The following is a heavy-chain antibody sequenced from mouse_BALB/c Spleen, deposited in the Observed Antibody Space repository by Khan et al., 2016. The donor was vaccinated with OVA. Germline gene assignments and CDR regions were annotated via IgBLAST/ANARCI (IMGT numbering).Heavy chain of an antibody. V-gene: IGHV1-7*01. D-gene: IGHD1-1*01. CDR3: ANHGSSSAWLTY. CDR1: GYTFTSYW. J-gene: IGHJ3*01. CDR2: INPSTGYT. Sequence: VELVESGAELAKPGASVKMSCKASGYTFTSYWMHWVKQRLGQGLEWIGYINPSTGYTEYNQRFKDKATLTADKSSSTAYMQLSSLTSEESAVYYCANHGSSSAWLTYWGQGTLVTVSA.